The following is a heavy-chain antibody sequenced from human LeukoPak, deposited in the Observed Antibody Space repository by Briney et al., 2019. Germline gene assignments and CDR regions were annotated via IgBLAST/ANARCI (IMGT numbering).Heavy chain of an antibody. CDR1: LGFITSYH. D-gene: IGHD1-26*01. CDR3: AALSASHWNFDY. V-gene: IGHV4-4*09. J-gene: IGHJ4*02. Sequence: SETLSLTCTVSLGFITSYHWSWVRQPPGKRLEWIGHIYHTGATGFNPSLRSRVTVSLDTSKNQFSLRLTSVTAADTAVYYCAALSASHWNFDYWGQGILVTVSS. CDR2: IYHTGAT.